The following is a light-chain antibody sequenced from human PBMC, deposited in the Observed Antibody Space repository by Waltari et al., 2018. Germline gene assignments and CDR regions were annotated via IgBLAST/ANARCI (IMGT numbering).Light chain of an antibody. CDR2: GAS. CDR1: QSVSRS. V-gene: IGKV3-20*01. J-gene: IGKJ1*01. Sequence: EIVLTQSPGPLSLSPGARVTRSCRGSQSVSRSLAWYQQKPGQAPRLLIYGASTWATGIPDRFSGSGSGTDFSLTISRLEPEDFAVYYCQKYGTLPATFGQGTKVQIK. CDR3: QKYGTLPAT.